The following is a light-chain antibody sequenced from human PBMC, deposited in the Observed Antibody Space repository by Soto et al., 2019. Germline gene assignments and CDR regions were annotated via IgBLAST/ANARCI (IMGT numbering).Light chain of an antibody. Sequence: QSVLTRPPSASGTPGQRVTISCSGSSSNIGSNYVYWYQQLPGTAPKLLIYSNNQRPSGVPDRFSGSKSGTSASLAISGLRSEDEADYYCAAWDDSLSGRVFGGGTKVTVL. J-gene: IGLJ3*02. CDR1: SSNIGSNY. V-gene: IGLV1-47*02. CDR2: SNN. CDR3: AAWDDSLSGRV.